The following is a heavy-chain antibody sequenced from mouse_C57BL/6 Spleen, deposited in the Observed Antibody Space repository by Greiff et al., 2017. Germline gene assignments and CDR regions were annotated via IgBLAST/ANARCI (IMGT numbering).Heavy chain of an antibody. J-gene: IGHJ2*01. D-gene: IGHD2-2*01. Sequence: EVMLVESGGGLVQPKGSLKLSCAASGFTFNNYAMHWVRQAPGKGLEWVARIRSKSSNYATYYADSVKDRFTISRDDSQRMLYLQMNNLKTEDTAMYYCVRDWEYVYDHYLDYWGQGTTLTVSS. CDR1: GFTFNNYA. CDR3: VRDWEYVYDHYLDY. CDR2: IRSKSSNYAT. V-gene: IGHV10-3*01.